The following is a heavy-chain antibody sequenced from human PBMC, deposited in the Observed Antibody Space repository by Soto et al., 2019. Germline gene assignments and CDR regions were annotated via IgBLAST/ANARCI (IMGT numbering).Heavy chain of an antibody. D-gene: IGHD1-26*01. CDR1: GGSFSGYY. V-gene: IGHV4-34*01. CDR3: ASIVGATPFDY. J-gene: IGHJ4*02. CDR2: INHSGST. Sequence: QVQLQQWGAGLLKPSETLSLTCAVYGGSFSGYYWSWIRQPPGKGLEWIGEINHSGSTNYNPSLKSRVTISVDTSKNLFSLKLSSVTAADTAVYYCASIVGATPFDYWGQGTLVTVSS.